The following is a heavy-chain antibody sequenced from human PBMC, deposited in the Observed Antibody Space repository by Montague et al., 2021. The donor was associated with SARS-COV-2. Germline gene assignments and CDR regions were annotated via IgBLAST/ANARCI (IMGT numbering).Heavy chain of an antibody. Sequence: SLRLSCAASGFTFSNYDMNWVRQAPGKGPEWISYISTSTYTTSYAGSVKGRFTISRDNGKNSLYLQMNSLRVEETAVYYCKRDYRSIVGDGLDIWGQGTKVTVSS. CDR1: GFTFSNYD. CDR2: ISTSTYTT. V-gene: IGHV3-48*03. D-gene: IGHD3-16*02. J-gene: IGHJ3*02. CDR3: KRDYRSIVGDGLDI.